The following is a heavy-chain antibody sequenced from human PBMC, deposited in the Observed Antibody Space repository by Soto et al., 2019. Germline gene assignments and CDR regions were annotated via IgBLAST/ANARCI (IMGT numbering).Heavy chain of an antibody. Sequence: QVQLVESGGGMVQPGRSLRLSCAASGFTFSSYGMHWVRQAPGKGLEWVAVISYDGSNKYYADSVKGRFTISRDNSKNTLYLQMNSLRAEDTAVYYCAKRRTRGYSSGWYFDYWGQGTLVTVSS. V-gene: IGHV3-30*18. CDR2: ISYDGSNK. CDR3: AKRRTRGYSSGWYFDY. CDR1: GFTFSSYG. D-gene: IGHD6-19*01. J-gene: IGHJ4*02.